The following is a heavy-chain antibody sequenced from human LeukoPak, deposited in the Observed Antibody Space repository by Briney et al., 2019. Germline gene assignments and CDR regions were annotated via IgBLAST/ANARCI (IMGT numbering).Heavy chain of an antibody. CDR3: GSGPRGDYYYYYMDV. D-gene: IGHD3-16*01. Sequence: ASVKVSCKASGYTFTNYYMHWVRQAPGQGLEWMGIINPSGGSTSYAQKFQGRVTITADESTSTAYMELSSLRSEDTAVYYCGSGPRGDYYYYYMDVWGKGTTVTISS. J-gene: IGHJ6*03. CDR2: INPSGGST. V-gene: IGHV1-46*01. CDR1: GYTFTNYY.